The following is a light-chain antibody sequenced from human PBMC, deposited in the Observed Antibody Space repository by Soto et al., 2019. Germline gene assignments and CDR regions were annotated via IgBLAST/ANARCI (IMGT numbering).Light chain of an antibody. CDR2: DVS. V-gene: IGLV2-14*01. CDR1: SSDVGGYNF. J-gene: IGLJ2*01. Sequence: QSALTQPASVSGSPGQSITISCTGTSSDVGGYNFVSWYKQHPGTAPKLMIYDVSNRPSGVSNRFSGSKSGNTASLTISGLQPEDEADYYCSSYTSSSTVVFGGGTKVTVL. CDR3: SSYTSSSTVV.